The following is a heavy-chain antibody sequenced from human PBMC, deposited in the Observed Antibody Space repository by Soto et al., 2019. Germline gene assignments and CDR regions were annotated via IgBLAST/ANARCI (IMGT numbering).Heavy chain of an antibody. Sequence: PSETLSLTCTVSGGSISSYYWSWIRQPPGRGLEWIGYIYYSGSTNYNPSLKSRVTISVDTSKNQFSLKLSSVTAADTAVYYCARENGEYFDWFDPWGQGTLVTVSS. CDR2: IYYSGST. V-gene: IGHV4-59*01. D-gene: IGHD4-17*01. CDR1: GGSISSYY. J-gene: IGHJ5*02. CDR3: ARENGEYFDWFDP.